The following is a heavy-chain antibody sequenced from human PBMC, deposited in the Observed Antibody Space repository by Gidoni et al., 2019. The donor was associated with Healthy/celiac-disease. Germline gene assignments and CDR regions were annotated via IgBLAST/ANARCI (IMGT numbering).Heavy chain of an antibody. CDR3: ARTPWIPLLWFGEPSGYFDY. CDR1: GFTFSSYA. D-gene: IGHD3-10*01. V-gene: IGHV3-30-3*01. Sequence: QVQLVESGGGVVQPGRSLRLSCAASGFTFSSYAMHWVRQAPGKGLEWVAVISYDGSNKYYADSVKGRFTISRDNSKNTLYLQMNSLRAEDTAVYYCARTPWIPLLWFGEPSGYFDYWGQGTLVTVSS. J-gene: IGHJ4*02. CDR2: ISYDGSNK.